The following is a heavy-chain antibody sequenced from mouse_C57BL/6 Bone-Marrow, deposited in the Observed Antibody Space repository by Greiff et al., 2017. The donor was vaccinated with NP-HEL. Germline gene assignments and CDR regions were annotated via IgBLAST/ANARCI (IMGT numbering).Heavy chain of an antibody. Sequence: QVTLKESGPGILQSSQTLSLTCSFSGFSLSTSGMGVSWIRQPSGKGLEWLAHIYWDDDKRYNPSLKSRLTISKDTSRNQVFLKITSVDTADTATYYCARSLITTVVAPYWYFDVWGTGTTVTVSS. CDR1: GFSLSTSGMG. CDR3: ARSLITTVVAPYWYFDV. CDR2: IYWDDDK. D-gene: IGHD1-1*01. J-gene: IGHJ1*03. V-gene: IGHV8-12*01.